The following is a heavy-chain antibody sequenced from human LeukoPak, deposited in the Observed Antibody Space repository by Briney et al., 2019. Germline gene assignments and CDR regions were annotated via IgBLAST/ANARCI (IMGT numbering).Heavy chain of an antibody. V-gene: IGHV3-23*01. J-gene: IGHJ4*02. D-gene: IGHD3-10*01. Sequence: PGGSLRLSCAASGFTFSSYAMSWVRQAPGKGLEWVSAFSGSGGSTYYADSVKGRFTISRDNSKNTLYLQMNSLRAEDTAVYYCAKGGRLLWFGEPTDFFDYWGQGTLVTVSS. CDR2: FSGSGGST. CDR1: GFTFSSYA. CDR3: AKGGRLLWFGEPTDFFDY.